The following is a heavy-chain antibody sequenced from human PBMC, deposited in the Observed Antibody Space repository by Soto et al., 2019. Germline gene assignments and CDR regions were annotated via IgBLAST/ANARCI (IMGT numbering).Heavy chain of an antibody. Sequence: EVQLLESGGGLVQPGGSLRLSCTTSGFTYSTYAMSWVRQAPGKGLEWVSVISGNGGTTYYADSVKGRFTISRDNSKRPLYLQMNSLRAGDTAIFFCAKGGGGSGWSDAFDIWGQGTMVTVSS. CDR3: AKGGGGSGWSDAFDI. CDR2: ISGNGGTT. D-gene: IGHD6-19*01. J-gene: IGHJ3*02. V-gene: IGHV3-23*01. CDR1: GFTYSTYA.